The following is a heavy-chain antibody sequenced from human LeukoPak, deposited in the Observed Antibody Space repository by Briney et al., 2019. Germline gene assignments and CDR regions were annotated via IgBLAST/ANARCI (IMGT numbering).Heavy chain of an antibody. Sequence: PGGSLRLSCAASGFTFSSYGMHWVRQAPGKGLEWVAFIRYDGSNKYYADSVKGRFTISRDNSKNTLYLQMNSLRAEDTAVYYCAKDAGSSGSPWVDYWGQGTLVTVSS. J-gene: IGHJ4*02. D-gene: IGHD6-19*01. CDR3: AKDAGSSGSPWVDY. CDR2: IRYDGSNK. V-gene: IGHV3-30*02. CDR1: GFTFSSYG.